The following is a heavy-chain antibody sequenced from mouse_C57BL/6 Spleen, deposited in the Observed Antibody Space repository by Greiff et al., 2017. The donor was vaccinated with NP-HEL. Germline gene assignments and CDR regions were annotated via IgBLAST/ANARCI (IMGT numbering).Heavy chain of an antibody. CDR2: INPNNGGT. Sequence: VQLQQSGPELVKPGASVKISCKASGYTFTDYYMNWVKQSHGKSLEWIGDINPNNGGTSYNQKFKGKATLTVDKSSSTAYMELRSLTSEDSAVYYCARVYYSNPYAMDYWGQGTSVTVSS. CDR3: ARVYYSNPYAMDY. D-gene: IGHD2-5*01. V-gene: IGHV1-26*01. CDR1: GYTFTDYY. J-gene: IGHJ4*01.